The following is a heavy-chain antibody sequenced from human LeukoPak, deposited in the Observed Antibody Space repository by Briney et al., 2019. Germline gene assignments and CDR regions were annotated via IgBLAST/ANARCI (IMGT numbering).Heavy chain of an antibody. J-gene: IGHJ4*02. CDR3: VRGNYNFDY. D-gene: IGHD5-24*01. V-gene: IGHV6-1*01. CDR1: GDSVSSTGAS. Sequence: SQTLSLTCAISGDSVSSTGASWDWIRQSPSRGLEWLGRTYYRSQWYYDYALSVKSRIIVAPDTSKNQFSLQLNSVTPEDTAVYYCVRGNYNFDYWGQGSLVTVSS. CDR2: TYYRSQWYY.